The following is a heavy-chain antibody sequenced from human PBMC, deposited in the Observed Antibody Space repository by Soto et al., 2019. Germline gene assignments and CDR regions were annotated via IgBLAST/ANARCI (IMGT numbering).Heavy chain of an antibody. Sequence: EVQLVESGGGLVQPGGSLRLSCVASGFIFNRYSMNWVRQAPGKGLEWISYINSGSTSVFYADSVKGRFTISRDNAKNSLYLQMNSLSAEDTAVYYCGSRAAPDADWGQGTLVTVSS. CDR2: INSGSTSV. V-gene: IGHV3-48*01. J-gene: IGHJ4*02. CDR1: GFIFNRYS. D-gene: IGHD6-13*01. CDR3: GSRAAPDAD.